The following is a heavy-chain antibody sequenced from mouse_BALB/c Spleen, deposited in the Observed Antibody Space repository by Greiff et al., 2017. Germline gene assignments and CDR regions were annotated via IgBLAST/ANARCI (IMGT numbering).Heavy chain of an antibody. CDR2: ISSGGST. J-gene: IGHJ2*01. CDR3: ARLSANYYDYAYFDY. D-gene: IGHD2-4*01. V-gene: IGHV5-6-5*01. Sequence: EVNVVESGGGLVKPGGSLKLSCAASGFTFSSYAMSWVRQTPEKRLEWVASISSGGSTYYPDSVKGRCTISRDNARNILYLQMSSLRSEDTAMYYCARLSANYYDYAYFDYWGQGTTLTVSS. CDR1: GFTFSSYA.